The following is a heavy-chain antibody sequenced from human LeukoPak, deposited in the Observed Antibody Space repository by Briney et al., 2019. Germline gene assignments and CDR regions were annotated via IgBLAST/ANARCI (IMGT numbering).Heavy chain of an antibody. D-gene: IGHD3-9*01. CDR1: GFTFSNYA. CDR2: ISGSGTST. J-gene: IGHJ4*02. Sequence: GGSLRLSCAASGFTFSNYAMNWVRQAPGKGLEWVSGISGSGTSTYYPDSVKGRFTISRDNSKNTLHLQMDSLRAEDTAVYYCAKSWDFDWLLSYWGQGTLVTVSS. CDR3: AKSWDFDWLLSY. V-gene: IGHV3-23*01.